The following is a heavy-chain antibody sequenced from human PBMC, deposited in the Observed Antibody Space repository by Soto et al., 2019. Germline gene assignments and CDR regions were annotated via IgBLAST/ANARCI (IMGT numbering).Heavy chain of an antibody. V-gene: IGHV4-39*01. CDR3: ARSIIYYFDY. Sequence: SETLSLTCTVSGDSITSSVYYWDWIRQPPGKGLEWIGSIYYSGNTYYTPSLKSRVTISVDTSKNQFSLKLSSVTAADTAVYYCARSIIYYFDYWGQGTLVTVSS. CDR1: GDSITSSVYY. CDR2: IYYSGNT. J-gene: IGHJ4*02.